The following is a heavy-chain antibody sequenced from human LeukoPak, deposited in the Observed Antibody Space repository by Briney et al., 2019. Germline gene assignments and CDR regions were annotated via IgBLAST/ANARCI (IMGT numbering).Heavy chain of an antibody. J-gene: IGHJ4*02. D-gene: IGHD2-2*01. CDR3: AGILVVVPAAMDY. CDR2: IYYSGST. V-gene: IGHV4-39*01. CDR1: GGSISSSSYY. Sequence: SETLSLTCTVSGGSISSSSYYWGWIRQPPGKGLEWIGSIYYSGSTYYNPSLKSRVTISVDTSKNQFSLKLSSVTAADTAVYYCAGILVVVPAAMDYWGQGTLVTVSS.